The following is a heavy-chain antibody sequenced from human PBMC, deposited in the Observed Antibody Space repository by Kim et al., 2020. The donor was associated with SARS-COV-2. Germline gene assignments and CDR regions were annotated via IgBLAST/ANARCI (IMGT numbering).Heavy chain of an antibody. CDR3: TTGFVSDWFEYYFEY. D-gene: IGHD3-9*01. V-gene: IGHV3-15*01. J-gene: IGHJ4*02. Sequence: AEPVKGRFTISRDDSKNTLYLQMNSLRTEDTAVYYCTTGFVSDWFEYYFEYWGQGALVTVSS.